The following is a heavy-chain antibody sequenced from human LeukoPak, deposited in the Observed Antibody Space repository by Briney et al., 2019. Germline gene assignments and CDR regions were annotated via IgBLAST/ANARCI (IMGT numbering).Heavy chain of an antibody. CDR2: ISGSGGST. CDR1: GFTFSSYA. D-gene: IGHD3-22*01. CDR3: AKVPSRGVVVITTDAFDI. V-gene: IGHV3-23*01. Sequence: GGSLRLSCAASGFTFSSYAMSWVRQAPGKGLEWVSAISGSGGSTYYADSVKGRFTISRDNSKNTLYLQMNSLRAEDTAVYYCAKVPSRGVVVITTDAFDIWGQGTMVTVSS. J-gene: IGHJ3*02.